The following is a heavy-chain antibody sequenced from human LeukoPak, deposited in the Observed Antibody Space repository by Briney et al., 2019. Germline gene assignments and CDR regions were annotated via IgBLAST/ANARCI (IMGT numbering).Heavy chain of an antibody. CDR1: GGSISSSSYY. D-gene: IGHD6-13*01. CDR3: ARINYSSSSNWFDP. CDR2: INHSGST. J-gene: IGHJ5*02. Sequence: PSETLSLTCTVSGGSISSSSYYWSWIRQPPGKGLEWIGEINHSGSTNYNPSLKSRVTISVDTSKNQFSLKLSSVTAADTAVYYCARINYSSSSNWFDPWGQGTLVTVSS. V-gene: IGHV4-39*07.